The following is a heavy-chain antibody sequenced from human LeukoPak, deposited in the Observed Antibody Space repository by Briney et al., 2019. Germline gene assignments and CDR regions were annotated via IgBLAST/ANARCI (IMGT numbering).Heavy chain of an antibody. CDR3: ARGLSSRITMVRGSTNHMDV. CDR2: IDTSGNT. D-gene: IGHD3-10*01. Sequence: SETLSLTCTVSGGSISSYYWSWIRQPAGKGLEWIGRIDTSGNTNYKPSLKSRVTISVDTSKNQFSLKLSPVTAADTAVYYCARGLSSRITMVRGSTNHMDVWGKGTTVTVSS. J-gene: IGHJ6*03. CDR1: GGSISSYY. V-gene: IGHV4-4*07.